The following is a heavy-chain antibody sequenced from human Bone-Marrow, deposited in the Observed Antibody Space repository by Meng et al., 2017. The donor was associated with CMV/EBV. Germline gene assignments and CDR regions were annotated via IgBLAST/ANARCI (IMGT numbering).Heavy chain of an antibody. CDR3: GHVDWDNGGFDY. CDR2: IYSNGAP. Sequence: SGPTLVKPTQTLTLTCTFAGFSLKKNGLAVGWVRQPPGNALEWLSLIYSNGAPRYSPSLKSRLTISRDTSKNQVVLRLTNVHPADTGTYYCGHVDWDNGGFDYWGQGTVVTVSS. D-gene: IGHD1/OR15-1a*01. J-gene: IGHJ4*02. V-gene: IGHV2-5*04. CDR1: GFSLKKNGLA.